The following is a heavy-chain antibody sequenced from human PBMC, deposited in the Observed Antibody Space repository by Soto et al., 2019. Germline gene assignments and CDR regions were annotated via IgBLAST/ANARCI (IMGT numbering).Heavy chain of an antibody. J-gene: IGHJ4*02. CDR1: GGSSSIDY. D-gene: IGHD3-16*01. CDR2: IYYSGST. Sequence: SGTLYLTSTVSGGSSSIDYWSWIRQPPGKGLEWIGYIYYSGSTNYNPSLKSRVTISVDTSKNQFSLKLSSVTAADTAVYYCAGVWGYYFDYWGQGTLVTVPQ. CDR3: AGVWGYYFDY. V-gene: IGHV4-59*07.